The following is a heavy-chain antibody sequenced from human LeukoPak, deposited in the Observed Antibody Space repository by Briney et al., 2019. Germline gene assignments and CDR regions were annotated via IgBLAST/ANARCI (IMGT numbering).Heavy chain of an antibody. V-gene: IGHV3-15*01. D-gene: IGHD3-10*01. CDR1: GFTFSNAW. CDR3: TTTYYYGSGSYLLPDFDY. J-gene: IGHJ4*02. CDR2: IKSKTDGGTT. Sequence: GGSLRLSCAASGFTFSNAWMSWVRQAPGKGLEWVGRIKSKTDGGTTDYAAPVKGRFTISRDDSKNTLYLQMNSLKTEDTAVYYCTTTYYYGSGSYLLPDFDYWGQGTLVTVSS.